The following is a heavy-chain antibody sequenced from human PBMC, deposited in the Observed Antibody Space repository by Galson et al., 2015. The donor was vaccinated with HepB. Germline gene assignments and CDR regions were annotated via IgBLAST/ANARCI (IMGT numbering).Heavy chain of an antibody. D-gene: IGHD5-18*01. CDR2: IWDDGSNK. J-gene: IGHJ4*02. CDR1: GFTFSSHG. CDR3: ARVVTVIAEYFFDY. V-gene: IGHV3-33*01. Sequence: SLRLSCAASGFTFSSHGMHWVRQAQGKGLEWVAVIWDDGSNKYYADSVKGRFTISRDNSKNTLYLQMNSLRVEDTAVYYCARVVTVIAEYFFDYWGQGTLVTVSS.